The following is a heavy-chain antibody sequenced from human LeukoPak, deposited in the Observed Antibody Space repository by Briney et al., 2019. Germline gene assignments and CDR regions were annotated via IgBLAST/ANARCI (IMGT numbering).Heavy chain of an antibody. CDR1: GFTYINYA. Sequence: PGGSLRLSCAASGFTYINYAMTWVRQTPGKGLEWVSGISGSGVSTYYADPVKGRFTISRDNSKNTLYLEMNSLRVEDTAVYYCAFYGSGGVYWGQGTLVTVSS. CDR3: AFYGSGGVY. J-gene: IGHJ4*02. V-gene: IGHV3-23*01. CDR2: ISGSGVST. D-gene: IGHD3-10*01.